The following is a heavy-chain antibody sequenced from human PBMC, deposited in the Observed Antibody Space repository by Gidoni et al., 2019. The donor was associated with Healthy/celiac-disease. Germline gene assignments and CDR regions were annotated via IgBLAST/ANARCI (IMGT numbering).Heavy chain of an antibody. CDR2: IYYSGST. CDR1: GGSISSYY. J-gene: IGHJ4*02. V-gene: IGHV4-59*01. CDR3: ARVSPSSSWFIIDY. D-gene: IGHD6-13*01. Sequence: QVQLQESGPGLVKPSETLSLTCTASGGSISSYYWSWIRQPPGKGLEWIGYIYYSGSTNYNPALKRRVTISVDTSKNQFSLKLSSVTAADTAVYYCARVSPSSSWFIIDYWGQGTLVTVSS.